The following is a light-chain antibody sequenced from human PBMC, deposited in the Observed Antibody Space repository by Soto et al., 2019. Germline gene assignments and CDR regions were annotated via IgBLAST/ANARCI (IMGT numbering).Light chain of an antibody. CDR1: QSVSGS. CDR3: QQYNNWPLYT. V-gene: IGKV3-15*01. J-gene: IGKJ2*01. CDR2: GAS. Sequence: EIVMTQSPATLSVSRGERATLSCRASQSVSGSLAWYQQKPGQAPKLLIYGASTRATGIPARFSGSGSGTEFTLTISSLQSEDFAVYYCQQYNNWPLYTFGQGTKLEIK.